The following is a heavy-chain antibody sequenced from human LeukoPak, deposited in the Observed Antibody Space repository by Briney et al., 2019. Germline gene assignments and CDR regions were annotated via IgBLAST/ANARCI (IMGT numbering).Heavy chain of an antibody. J-gene: IGHJ3*02. CDR3: ARERDGNDAFDI. Sequence: SVKVSCKASGGTFSSYAISWVGQAPGQGLEWMGGIIPIFGTANYAQKFQGRVTITTDESTSTAYMELSSLRSEDTAVYYCARERDGNDAFDIWGQGTMVTVSS. D-gene: IGHD1-1*01. CDR2: IIPIFGTA. CDR1: GGTFSSYA. V-gene: IGHV1-69*05.